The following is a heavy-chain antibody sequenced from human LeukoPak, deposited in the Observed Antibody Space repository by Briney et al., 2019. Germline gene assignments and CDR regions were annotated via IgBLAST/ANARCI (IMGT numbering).Heavy chain of an antibody. J-gene: IGHJ4*02. CDR2: INPNSGGT. V-gene: IGHV1-2*02. CDR3: ARDVKSGDFDY. CDR1: GYTFTGFH. D-gene: IGHD1-26*01. Sequence: ASVKVSCKASGYTFTGFHIHWVRQAPGQGLEWMGWINPNSGGTNYAQEFQGRVTMTRDTSISTAYMELNRLKSDDTAVYYCARDVKSGDFDYWGQGTLVTVFS.